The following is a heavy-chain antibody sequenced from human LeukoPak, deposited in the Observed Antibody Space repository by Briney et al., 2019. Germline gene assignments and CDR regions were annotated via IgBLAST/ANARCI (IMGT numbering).Heavy chain of an antibody. CDR1: GGSISSDY. CDR3: ARGPNNFDY. CDR2: IYYSGTT. D-gene: IGHD2/OR15-2a*01. Sequence: SETLSLTCTVSGGSISSDYWSWIRQPPGKGPEWIGYIYYSGTTNYNPSLKSRVTVTVDTSKNHFSLKLSSVTAADTAVYYCARGPNNFDYWGQGTLVTVSS. J-gene: IGHJ4*02. V-gene: IGHV4-59*01.